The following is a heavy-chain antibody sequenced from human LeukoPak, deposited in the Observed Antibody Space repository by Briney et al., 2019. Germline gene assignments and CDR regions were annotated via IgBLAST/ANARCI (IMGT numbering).Heavy chain of an antibody. CDR3: ARDRVAYWYFDL. CDR2: IYYSGST. J-gene: IGHJ2*01. V-gene: IGHV4-31*03. Sequence: SSQTLSLTCTVSGGSISSGGYYWSWIRQHPGKGLEWIGYIYYSGSTYYNPSLKSRVTISVDTSKNQFSPKLSSVTAADTAVYYCARDRVAYWYFDLWGRGTLVTVSS. CDR1: GGSISSGGYY.